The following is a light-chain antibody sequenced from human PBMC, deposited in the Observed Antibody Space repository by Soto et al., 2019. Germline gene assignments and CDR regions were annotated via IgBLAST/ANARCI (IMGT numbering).Light chain of an antibody. Sequence: EMVMTQSPATLSVSPGERATLSCRASQRVSSNLAWYQQKPGQAPRLLIYGASTRATGIPARFSGSGSGTEFTLTISSLQSEDFAVYYCQQYNNWPPMYTFGQGTKLEIK. V-gene: IGKV3-15*01. CDR2: GAS. J-gene: IGKJ2*01. CDR1: QRVSSN. CDR3: QQYNNWPPMYT.